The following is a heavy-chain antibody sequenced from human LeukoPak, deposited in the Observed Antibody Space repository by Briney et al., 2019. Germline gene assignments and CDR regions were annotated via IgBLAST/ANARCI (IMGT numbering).Heavy chain of an antibody. V-gene: IGHV3-48*01. CDR3: ARGAPTYTSGFYYGY. Sequence: PGGSLRLSCTASGFTFSDCDMNWVRQAPGKGLEWVSYITSSGFITYYGDSVKGRFTISRDNAKNSLYLQMNSLRADDTAVYYCARGAPTYTSGFYYGYWGQGTLVTVSS. J-gene: IGHJ4*02. CDR1: GFTFSDCD. CDR2: ITSSGFIT. D-gene: IGHD3-22*01.